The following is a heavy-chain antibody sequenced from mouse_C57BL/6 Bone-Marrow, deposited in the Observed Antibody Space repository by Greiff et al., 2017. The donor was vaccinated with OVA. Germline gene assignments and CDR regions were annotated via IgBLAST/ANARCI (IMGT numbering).Heavy chain of an antibody. Sequence: EVKLMESGGGLVQSGRSLRLSCATSGFTFSDFYMEWVRQAPGKGLEWIAASRNKANDYTTEYSASVKGRFIISSDNSQSILYLQLTALRAEDTAIYAFAYDARAYDYGAQFAYWGQGTLVTVSA. V-gene: IGHV7-1*01. CDR3: AYDARAYDYGAQFAY. D-gene: IGHD2-4*01. CDR2: SRNKANDYTT. CDR1: GFTFSDFY. J-gene: IGHJ3*01.